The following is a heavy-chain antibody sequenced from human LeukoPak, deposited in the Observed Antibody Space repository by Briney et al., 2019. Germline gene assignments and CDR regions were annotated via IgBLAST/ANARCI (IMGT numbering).Heavy chain of an antibody. V-gene: IGHV4-59*01. CDR3: ARDRQVGATDAFDI. J-gene: IGHJ3*02. Sequence: PSETLSLTCTVSGGSISSYYWSWIRQPPGKGLEWIGYIYYSGSTNYNPSLKSRVTISVDTSKNQFPLKLSSVTAADTAVYYCARDRQVGATDAFDIWGQGTMVTVSS. D-gene: IGHD1-26*01. CDR1: GGSISSYY. CDR2: IYYSGST.